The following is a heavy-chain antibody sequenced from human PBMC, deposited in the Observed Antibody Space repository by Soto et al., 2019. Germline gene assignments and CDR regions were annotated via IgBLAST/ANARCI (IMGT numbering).Heavy chain of an antibody. Sequence: GGSLRLSCAASGFTFSTYAMNWVRQAPGKGLEWVSSISVTGDSTYYADSVEGRFTISRDNSKNTLYLQMNSLRAEDTAIYYCAKGHSLERGYSYGSLGFDPWGQGTLVTVSS. D-gene: IGHD5-18*01. J-gene: IGHJ5*02. V-gene: IGHV3-23*01. CDR1: GFTFSTYA. CDR3: AKGHSLERGYSYGSLGFDP. CDR2: ISVTGDST.